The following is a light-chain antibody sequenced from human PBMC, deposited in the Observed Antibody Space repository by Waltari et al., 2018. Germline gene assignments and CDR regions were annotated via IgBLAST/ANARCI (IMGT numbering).Light chain of an antibody. CDR1: QNVGNY. V-gene: IGKV3-11*01. CDR2: DTS. CDR3: QHRSNWPLN. Sequence: EIVLTQPPATLSLSPGEGATLSCRASQNVGNYLAWYQQKPGQAPRLLIYDTSNRATGIPARFSGSGSGTDFTLTISGLEPEDFAVYYCQHRSNWPLNFGGGTKVEIK. J-gene: IGKJ4*01.